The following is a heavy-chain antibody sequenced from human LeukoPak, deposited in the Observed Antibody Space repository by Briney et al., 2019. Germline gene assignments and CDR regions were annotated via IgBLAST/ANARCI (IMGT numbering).Heavy chain of an antibody. CDR3: ARSLRGYCSSTSCLNNFDY. Sequence: SETLSLTCTVSGGSISSSSYYWGWIRQPPGKGLEWIGSIYYSGITYYNPSLKSRVTISVDTSKNQFSVRLSSLTAADTAVYYCARSLRGYCSSTSCLNNFDYWGQGTLVTVSS. D-gene: IGHD2-2*01. CDR2: IYYSGIT. V-gene: IGHV4-39*01. CDR1: GGSISSSSYY. J-gene: IGHJ4*02.